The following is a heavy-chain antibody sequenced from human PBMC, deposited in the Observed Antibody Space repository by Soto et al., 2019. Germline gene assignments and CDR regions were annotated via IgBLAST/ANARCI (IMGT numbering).Heavy chain of an antibody. CDR3: ASYHFLDLWTGSRHYMDV. V-gene: IGHV4-34*02. CDR1: GGSLSGYY. J-gene: IGHJ6*03. Sequence: QVHLEQWGAGLLNPSETLSLTCAVYGGSLSGYYWSWVRQSPGKGLEWIGEINHSGTANYIPSLKTRVTISADASKHQFSLRLTSVTAADSAIYYCASYHFLDLWTGSRHYMDVWSRGTPVTVSS. CDR2: INHSGTA. D-gene: IGHD3-9*01.